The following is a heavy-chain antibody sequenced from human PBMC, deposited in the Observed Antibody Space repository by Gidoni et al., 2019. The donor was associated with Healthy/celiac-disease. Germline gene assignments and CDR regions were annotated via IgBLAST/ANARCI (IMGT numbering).Heavy chain of an antibody. CDR1: GGSISSSSYY. CDR2: IYYRGST. CDR3: ARHALDEQWLVKVNWFDP. D-gene: IGHD6-19*01. V-gene: IGHV4-39*01. J-gene: IGHJ5*02. Sequence: QLQLQEPGPGPARPAETLSLTCTVAGGSISSSSYYWGWIRQPPGKGLEWIGSIYYRGSTYYTPSLKSRVTISVDTSKNQFSLKLSSVTAADTAVYYCARHALDEQWLVKVNWFDPWGQGTLVTVSS.